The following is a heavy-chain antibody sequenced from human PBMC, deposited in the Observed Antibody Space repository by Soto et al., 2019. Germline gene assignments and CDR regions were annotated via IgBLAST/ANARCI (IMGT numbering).Heavy chain of an antibody. V-gene: IGHV5-51*01. CDR1: GYSFTSYW. Sequence: GESLKISCKGSGYSFTSYWIGWVRQMPGKGLEWMGIIYLGDSDTRYSPSFQGQVTISADKSISTAYLQWSSLKASDTAMYYCARRGSGSYPYYYGMDVWGQGTTVTVSS. J-gene: IGHJ6*02. CDR3: ARRGSGSYPYYYGMDV. CDR2: IYLGDSDT. D-gene: IGHD1-26*01.